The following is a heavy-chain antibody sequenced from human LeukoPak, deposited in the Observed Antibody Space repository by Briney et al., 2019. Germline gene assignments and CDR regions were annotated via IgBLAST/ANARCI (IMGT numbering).Heavy chain of an antibody. CDR3: ARAPDSREGMDV. CDR2: INHSGST. V-gene: IGHV4-34*01. D-gene: IGHD3-22*01. J-gene: IGHJ6*02. Sequence: SETLSLTCAVYGGSFSGYYWSWIRQPPGKGLEWIGEINHSGSTNYNLSLKSRVTISVDTSKNQFSLKLSSVTAADTAVYYCARAPDSREGMDVWGQGTTVTVSS. CDR1: GGSFSGYY.